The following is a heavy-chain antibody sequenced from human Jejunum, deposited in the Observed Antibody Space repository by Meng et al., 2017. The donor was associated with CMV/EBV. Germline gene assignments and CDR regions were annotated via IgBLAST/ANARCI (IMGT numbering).Heavy chain of an antibody. CDR2: ITDTGSLI. J-gene: IGHJ4*02. V-gene: IGHV3-11*04. Sequence: CAASGFNFKVYSMGWIRQAPGKGLEWISYITDTGSLIYYADSIRGRFTISRDNAKNALYLQMNSLRAEDAAVYYCVASSVIAPFYWGQGTRVTVSS. CDR1: GFNFKVYS. CDR3: VASSVIAPFY. D-gene: IGHD3-16*02.